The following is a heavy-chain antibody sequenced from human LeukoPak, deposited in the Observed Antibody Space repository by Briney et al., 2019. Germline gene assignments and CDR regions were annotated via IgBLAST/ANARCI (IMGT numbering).Heavy chain of an antibody. D-gene: IGHD3-22*01. J-gene: IGHJ4*02. V-gene: IGHV1-2*02. CDR2: INPNSGDT. CDR1: GYTFTQYY. CDR3: ARGQYYYDSAFPLHY. Sequence: VASVKVSCKASGYTFTQYYMHWVRQAPGQGPEWMGWINPNSGDTNYLQKFQGRVTMTRDTSITTAYMELSRLRSDDTAVYYCARGQYYYDSAFPLHYWGQGTLVTVSS.